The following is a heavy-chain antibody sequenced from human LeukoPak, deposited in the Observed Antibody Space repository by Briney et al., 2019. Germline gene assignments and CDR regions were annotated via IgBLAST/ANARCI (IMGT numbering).Heavy chain of an antibody. J-gene: IGHJ3*02. V-gene: IGHV4-59*01. D-gene: IGHD3-22*01. CDR2: IYNSGST. CDR1: GVSISIYY. CDR3: ARGSNYYDSSGYSLGAFDI. Sequence: SETLSLTCTVSGVSISIYYWSWIRQPPGKGLEWIGYIYNSGSTSYNPSLKSRATISADTSKNQFSLKLSSVTAADTAVYYCARGSNYYDSSGYSLGAFDIWGQGTMVTVSS.